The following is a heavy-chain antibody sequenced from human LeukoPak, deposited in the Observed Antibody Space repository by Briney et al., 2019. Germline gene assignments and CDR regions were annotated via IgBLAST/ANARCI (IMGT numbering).Heavy chain of an antibody. Sequence: GGSLRLSCTVSGFTVSSNSMSWVRQAPGKGLEWVSFIYSGGNTLYSDSVKGRFTISRDNSKNTLYLQMNSLRAEDTAVYYCARRAGEYSHPYDYWGQGALVTVSS. V-gene: IGHV3-53*01. CDR3: ARRAGEYSHPYDY. CDR1: GFTVSSNS. CDR2: IYSGGNT. J-gene: IGHJ4*02. D-gene: IGHD4-17*01.